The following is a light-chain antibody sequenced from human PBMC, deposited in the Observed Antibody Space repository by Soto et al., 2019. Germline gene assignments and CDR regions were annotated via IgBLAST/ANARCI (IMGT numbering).Light chain of an antibody. CDR3: QQSQSPPFT. V-gene: IGKV1-39*01. CDR2: DAS. Sequence: QMTQSPPSLSASVGDRVTITCRASQTIDRSLNWYQQKPGKAPKLLIYDASNLQSGVPSRFSGSGSGPDFSLTISSLQPEDFATYYCQQSQSPPFTFGPGTKVDIK. J-gene: IGKJ3*01. CDR1: QTIDRS.